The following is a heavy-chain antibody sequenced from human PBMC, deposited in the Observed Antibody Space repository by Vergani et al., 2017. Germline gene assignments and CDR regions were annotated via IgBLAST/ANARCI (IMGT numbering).Heavy chain of an antibody. Sequence: QVQLVQSGAEVKKPGASVKVSCKASGYTFTSYYMHWVRQAPGQGLEWMGIINPSGGSTSYAQKFQGRVTMTRDTSTSTVYMELSSLRSEDTAVYYCARDMMGNCSGGSCYSDAFDIWGQGTMVTVSS. CDR3: ARDMMGNCSGGSCYSDAFDI. V-gene: IGHV1-46*03. CDR1: GYTFTSYY. CDR2: INPSGGST. D-gene: IGHD2-15*01. J-gene: IGHJ3*02.